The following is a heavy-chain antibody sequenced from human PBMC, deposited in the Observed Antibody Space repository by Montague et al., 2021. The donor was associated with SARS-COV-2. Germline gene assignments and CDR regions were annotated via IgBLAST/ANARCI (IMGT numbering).Heavy chain of an antibody. CDR2: IYFSGST. CDR3: AGGLTSWSVAGY. D-gene: IGHD6-13*01. V-gene: IGHV4-59*12. CDR1: GASMSGSY. J-gene: IGHJ1*01. Sequence: SETLSLTCTVSGASMSGSYWGWVRQPPGKGPEWIGNIYFSGSTHYNPSLNSRVTISVDTSKNQFSLKLTSVTAADAAVYFCAGGLTSWSVAGYWGQGTLVTVSS.